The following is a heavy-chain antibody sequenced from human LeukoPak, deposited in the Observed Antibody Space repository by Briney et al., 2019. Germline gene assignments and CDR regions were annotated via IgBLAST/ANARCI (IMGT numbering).Heavy chain of an antibody. J-gene: IGHJ4*02. CDR2: IKQDGSEK. CDR3: ASAYCGGDCYGGY. D-gene: IGHD2-21*02. V-gene: IGHV3-7*01. Sequence: GGSPRLSCAASGFTFSSYWMSWVRQAPGKGLEWVANIKQDGSEKYYVDSVKGRFTISRDNAKNSLYLQMNSLRAEDTAVYYCASAYCGGDCYGGYWGQGTLVTVSS. CDR1: GFTFSSYW.